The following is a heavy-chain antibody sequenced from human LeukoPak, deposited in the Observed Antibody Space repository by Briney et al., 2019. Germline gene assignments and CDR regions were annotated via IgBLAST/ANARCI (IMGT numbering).Heavy chain of an antibody. V-gene: IGHV3-11*01. Sequence: AGSLRLSCAASGFTFSDYYMSWIRQAPGKGLEWVSYISSSGSTIYYADSVKGRFTISRDNAKNSLYLQMNSLRAEDTAVYYCAKGGPVSSKSITMVRGTRRYYYYMDVWGKGTTVTISS. CDR1: GFTFSDYY. CDR2: ISSSGSTI. J-gene: IGHJ6*03. CDR3: AKGGPVSSKSITMVRGTRRYYYYMDV. D-gene: IGHD3-10*01.